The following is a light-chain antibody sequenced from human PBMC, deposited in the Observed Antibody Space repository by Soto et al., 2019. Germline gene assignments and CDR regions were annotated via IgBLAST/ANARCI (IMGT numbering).Light chain of an antibody. J-gene: IGKJ1*01. CDR2: AAS. CDR3: QQSYVTPA. Sequence: DIQMTQSPSSLSASVGDRVTITCRASQTISRYLNWYQQKPGKAPQLLIYAASSLQSGVPSRFSGSGAGTDFTRTISSLQPEDFATYYCQQSYVTPAFGQGTKVEVK. CDR1: QTISRY. V-gene: IGKV1-39*01.